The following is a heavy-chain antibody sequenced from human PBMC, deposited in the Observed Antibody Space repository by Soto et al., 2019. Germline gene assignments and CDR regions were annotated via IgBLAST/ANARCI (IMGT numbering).Heavy chain of an antibody. D-gene: IGHD3-9*01. CDR1: GDSISSDGSS. Sequence: LSLTCTVSGDSISSDGSSWSWIRHHPGKGLEWIGYIAYGGDTYYNPSLRSRVTISADRSENKFSLTLKSVTAADTAVYFCARDFERSAIGPWGQGTSVTVSS. J-gene: IGHJ5*02. CDR2: IAYGGDT. V-gene: IGHV4-31*03. CDR3: ARDFERSAIGP.